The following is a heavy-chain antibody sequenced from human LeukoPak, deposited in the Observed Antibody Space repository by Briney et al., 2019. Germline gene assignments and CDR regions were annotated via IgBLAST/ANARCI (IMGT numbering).Heavy chain of an antibody. CDR3: ASFRSSIAAHDY. CDR1: GFTFSDYY. J-gene: IGHJ4*02. D-gene: IGHD6-6*01. V-gene: IGHV3-23*01. CDR2: ISGSGGST. Sequence: PGGSLRLSCAASGFTFSDYYMSWIRQAPGKGPEWVSGISGSGGSTYYADSVKGRFTISRDNSKNTLYLQMNSLRAEDTAVYYCASFRSSIAAHDYWGQGTLVTVSS.